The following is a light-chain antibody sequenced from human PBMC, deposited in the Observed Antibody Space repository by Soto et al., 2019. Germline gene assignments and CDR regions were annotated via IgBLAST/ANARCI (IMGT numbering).Light chain of an antibody. V-gene: IGKV1-5*03. Sequence: DIQLSQSPSTLSASVGDRVTITCRASQSISSWLDWYQQKPGKAPKLLIYKASSLESGVPSRFSGSESGTEFAITISSQQPDDFATYFCKQFSTFPLTLGGGTTVEIK. CDR2: KAS. J-gene: IGKJ4*01. CDR3: KQFSTFPLT. CDR1: QSISSW.